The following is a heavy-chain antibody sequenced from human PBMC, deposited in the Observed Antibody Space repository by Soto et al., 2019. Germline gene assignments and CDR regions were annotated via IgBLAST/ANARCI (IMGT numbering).Heavy chain of an antibody. CDR3: AKDHSTTWYYFDD. V-gene: IGHV3-30*18. D-gene: IGHD2-2*01. CDR1: GFTFSSYG. CDR2: ISYEGGTK. J-gene: IGHJ4*02. Sequence: GGSLRLSCAASGFTFSSYGMHWVRQAPGKGLEWVAVISYEGGTKYYIDSVKGRFTISRDNSKSTLYLQMNSLRAEDTAVYYCAKDHSTTWYYFDDWGQGTLVTVSS.